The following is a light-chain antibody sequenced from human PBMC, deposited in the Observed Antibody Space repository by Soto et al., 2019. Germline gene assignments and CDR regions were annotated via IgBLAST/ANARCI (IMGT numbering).Light chain of an antibody. CDR1: ESLIHSDGSTY. J-gene: IGKJ1*01. CDR3: LQGTHWPWT. Sequence: DVVMTQSPLSLPVTLGQPASISCRSSESLIHSDGSTYLSWFQQRPGQSPRRLIYEVSDRDSGVPHRFRGSGSGPDFTLKISRVEADDLLLYYCLQGTHWPWTFGQGTEVQIK. CDR2: EVS. V-gene: IGKV2-30*02.